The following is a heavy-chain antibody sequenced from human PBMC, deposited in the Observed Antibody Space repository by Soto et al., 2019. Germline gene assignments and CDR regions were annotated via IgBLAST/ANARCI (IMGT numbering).Heavy chain of an antibody. CDR2: TYYRSKWYN. D-gene: IGHD2-2*02. V-gene: IGHV6-1*01. J-gene: IGHJ6*03. CDR1: GDSVSSNSAA. Sequence: SQTLSLTCAISGDSVSSNSAAWNWIRQSPSRGLEWLGRTYYRSKWYNDYAVSVKSRITINPDTSKNQFSLQLNSVTPEDTAVYYCARGPVVVVPAAIIYYMDVWGKGTTVTVSS. CDR3: ARGPVVVVPAAIIYYMDV.